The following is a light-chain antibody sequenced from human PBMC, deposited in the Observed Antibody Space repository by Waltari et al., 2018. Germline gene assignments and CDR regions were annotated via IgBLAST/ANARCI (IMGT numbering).Light chain of an antibody. CDR3: SSYTSSNALV. J-gene: IGLJ2*01. Sequence: QSALTQPASVSGSPGQSITISCTGTNSDVGVYNFVPWYQHHPGTAPKLLIYDVTKRPSGVSDRFLGSKSGNTAFLTIYDLQAEDEADYSCSSYTSSNALVFGGGTRLSVL. CDR2: DVT. CDR1: NSDVGVYNF. V-gene: IGLV2-14*03.